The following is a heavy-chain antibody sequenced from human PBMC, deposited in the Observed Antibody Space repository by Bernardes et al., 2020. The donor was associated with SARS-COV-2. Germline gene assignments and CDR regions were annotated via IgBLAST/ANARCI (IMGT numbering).Heavy chain of an antibody. CDR2: IYWDDDK. CDR3: ATYYYGSGSAYFDY. V-gene: IGHV2-5*02. CDR1: EFSLRPSGVG. J-gene: IGHJ4*02. D-gene: IGHD3-10*01. Sequence: SGVTLSKLSHPLTLTCSFPEFSLRPSGVGVGWIRQPPGKALEWLPPIYWDDDKRYSPSLKSRLTITKDTSKNQVVLTMTNMDPVDTATYYCATYYYGSGSAYFDYWGQGTLVTVSS.